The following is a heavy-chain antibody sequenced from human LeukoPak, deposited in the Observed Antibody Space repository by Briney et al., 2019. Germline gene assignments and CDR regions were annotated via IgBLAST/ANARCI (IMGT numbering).Heavy chain of an antibody. CDR2: INAGNGNT. J-gene: IGHJ4*02. CDR3: ARDRSYGYDFDY. D-gene: IGHD5-18*01. CDR1: GYTFTIYA. Sequence: ASVKVSCKASGYTFTIYAMHWVRQAPGQRLEWMGWINAGNGNTKYSQKFQGRVTITRDTSTSTAYMELSSLRSEDTAVYYCARDRSYGYDFDYWGQGTLVTVSS. V-gene: IGHV1-3*01.